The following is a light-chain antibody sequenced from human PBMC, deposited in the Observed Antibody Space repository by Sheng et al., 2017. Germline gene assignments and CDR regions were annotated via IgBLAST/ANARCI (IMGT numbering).Light chain of an antibody. CDR3: QQSDSIPIT. J-gene: IGKJ5*01. Sequence: DIQMTQSPSSLSASVGDRVTITCRASQPIYNYLNWYQQKPRERTPNAPDLCCIQFGKWGPDQGSVAVDLGRDFTLTISSLQPEDFATYYCQQSDSIPITFGQGTRLEI. CDR1: QPIYNY. V-gene: IGKV1-39*01. CDR2: CI.